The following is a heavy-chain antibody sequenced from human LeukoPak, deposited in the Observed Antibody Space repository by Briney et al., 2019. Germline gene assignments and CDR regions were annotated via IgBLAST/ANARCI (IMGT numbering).Heavy chain of an antibody. CDR1: GFTFSSCG. V-gene: IGHV3-30*18. CDR3: AKDSYYDFWSGYYTDYYYYGMDV. Sequence: GGSLRLSCAASGFTFSSCGMHWVRQAPGKGLEWVAVISYDGSNKYYADSVKGRFTISRDNSKNTLYLQMNSLRAEDTAVYYCAKDSYYDFWSGYYTDYYYYGMDVWGQGTTVTVSS. D-gene: IGHD3-3*01. CDR2: ISYDGSNK. J-gene: IGHJ6*02.